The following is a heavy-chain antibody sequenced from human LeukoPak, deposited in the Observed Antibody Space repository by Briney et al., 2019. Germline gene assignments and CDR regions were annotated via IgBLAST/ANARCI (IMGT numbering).Heavy chain of an antibody. CDR2: IIPIFGTA. CDR3: ARGSSWYDQVDY. V-gene: IGHV1-69*06. CDR1: GGTFSSYA. J-gene: IGHJ4*02. D-gene: IGHD6-13*01. Sequence: SVKVSCKASGGTFSSYAISWVRQAPGQGLEWMGGIIPIFGTANYAQKFQGRVTITADKSTSTAYMELSSLRSEDTAMYYCARGSSWYDQVDYWGQGTLVTVSS.